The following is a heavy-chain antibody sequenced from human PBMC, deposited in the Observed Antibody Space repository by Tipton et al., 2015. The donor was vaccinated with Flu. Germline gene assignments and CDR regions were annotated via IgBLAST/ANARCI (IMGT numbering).Heavy chain of an antibody. Sequence: QLVQSGAEVKKPGASVKVSCKASGYTFTSCGISWVRQAPGQGLEWMGWISAYNGNTNYAQKLQGRVTMTTDTSTSTAYMELRSLRSDDTAVYYCARSVESLPGYYGSGSYFDYWGQGTLVTVSS. J-gene: IGHJ4*02. CDR3: ARSVESLPGYYGSGSYFDY. CDR1: GYTFTSCG. V-gene: IGHV1-18*04. D-gene: IGHD3-10*01. CDR2: ISAYNGNT.